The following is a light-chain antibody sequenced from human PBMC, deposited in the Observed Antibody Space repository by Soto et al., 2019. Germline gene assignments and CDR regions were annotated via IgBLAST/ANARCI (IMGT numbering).Light chain of an antibody. CDR1: SSDVGGYNY. V-gene: IGLV2-8*01. Sequence: QSALTQAPSASGSPGQSVTISCTGTSSDVGGYNYVSWYQQHPGKAPKLMVYEVNKRPSGVPDRFSGSKSGNTASLTVSGLQAEDEADYYCTSYAGDNNVFGTGTKVTVL. CDR2: EVN. CDR3: TSYAGDNNV. J-gene: IGLJ1*01.